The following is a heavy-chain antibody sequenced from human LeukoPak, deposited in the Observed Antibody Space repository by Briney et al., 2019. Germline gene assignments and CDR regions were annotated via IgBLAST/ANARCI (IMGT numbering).Heavy chain of an antibody. J-gene: IGHJ4*02. CDR3: ARGDTAMGYGGYYFDY. Sequence: GGSLRLSCAASGFTFSSYSMNWVRQAPGKGLEWVSSISSSSRYIYYADSVKGRFTISRDNAKNSLYLQMNRLRAEDTAVYYCARGDTAMGYGGYYFDYWGQGTLVTVSS. D-gene: IGHD5-18*01. CDR1: GFTFSSYS. CDR2: ISSSSRYI. V-gene: IGHV3-21*01.